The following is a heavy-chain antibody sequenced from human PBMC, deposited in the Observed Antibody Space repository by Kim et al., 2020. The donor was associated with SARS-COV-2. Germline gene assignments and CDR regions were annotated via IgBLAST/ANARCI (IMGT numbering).Heavy chain of an antibody. D-gene: IGHD1-7*01. CDR1: GFNFRDYG. J-gene: IGHJ4*01. V-gene: IGHV3-49*04. Sequence: GGSLRLSCTTSGFNFRDYGLIWVRQAPGKGLEWVGLIRSKTYGETTEYAASVKGRFTISRYDSTNIPYLQMNSLKTEDTYVYYYARQPGLYWNYVFEYWG. CDR2: IRSKTYGETT. CDR3: ARQPGLYWNYVFEY.